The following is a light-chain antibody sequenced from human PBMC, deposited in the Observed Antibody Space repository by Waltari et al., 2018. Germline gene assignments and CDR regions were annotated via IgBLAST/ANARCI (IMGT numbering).Light chain of an antibody. CDR1: QSISRN. CDR2: GAS. J-gene: IGKJ2*01. V-gene: IGKV3-15*01. Sequence: EIFMTQSPATLSVSPGERATLSCRDSQSISRNLAWYQQKPGQAPRLLIYGASTRATGIPARFSGSGSGTEFTLTISSLQSEDFAVYYCQQYNNWRTFGQGTKLEIK. CDR3: QQYNNWRT.